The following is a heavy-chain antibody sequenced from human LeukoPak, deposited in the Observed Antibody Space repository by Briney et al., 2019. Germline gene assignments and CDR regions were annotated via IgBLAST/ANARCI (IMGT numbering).Heavy chain of an antibody. CDR1: AFTFSNYA. CDR2: ISGSGGST. Sequence: GGSLRHSCAASAFTFSNYAMTWVRQAPGKGLEWVSAISGSGGSTYYANSVKGRFTISRDNSKNTLYLQMSSLRADDTAVYYCAKCSRVDWLPIDYWGRRTVVTVSS. CDR3: AKCSRVDWLPIDY. J-gene: IGHJ4*02. D-gene: IGHD3-9*01. V-gene: IGHV3-23*01.